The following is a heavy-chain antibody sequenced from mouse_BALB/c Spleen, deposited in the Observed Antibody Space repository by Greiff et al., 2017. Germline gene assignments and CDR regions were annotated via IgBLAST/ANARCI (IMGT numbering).Heavy chain of an antibody. V-gene: IGHV1S34*01. D-gene: IGHD1-1*01. J-gene: IGHJ2*01. CDR3: ARGDYGSSYDFDY. CDR1: GYSFTGYY. CDR2: ISCYNGAT. Sequence: LVKTGASVKISCKASGYSFTGYYMHWVKQSHGKSLEWIGYISCYNGATSYNQKFKGKATFTVDTSSSTAYMQFNSLTSEDSAVYYCARGDYGSSYDFDYWGQGTTRTVSS.